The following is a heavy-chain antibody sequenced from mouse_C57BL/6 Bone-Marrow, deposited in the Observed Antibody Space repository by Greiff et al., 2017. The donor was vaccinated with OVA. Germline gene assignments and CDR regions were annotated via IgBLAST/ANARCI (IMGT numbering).Heavy chain of an antibody. CDR1: GYTFTDYE. Sequence: QVQLQQSGAELVRPGASVTLSCKASGYTFTDYEMHWVKQTPVHGLEWIGAIDPETGGTAYNQKFKGKAILTADKSSSTAYMELRSLTSEDSAVYYCTRIVAPYAMDYWGQGTSVTVSS. D-gene: IGHD1-1*01. V-gene: IGHV1-15*01. CDR3: TRIVAPYAMDY. CDR2: IDPETGGT. J-gene: IGHJ4*01.